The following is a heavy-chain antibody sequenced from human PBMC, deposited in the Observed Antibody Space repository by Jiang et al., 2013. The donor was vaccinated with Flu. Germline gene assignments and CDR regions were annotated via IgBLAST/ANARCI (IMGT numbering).Heavy chain of an antibody. Sequence: SGAEVKKPGSSVKVSCKASGGTFSSYAISWVRQAPGQGLEWMGGIIPIFGTANYAQKFQGRVTITADKSTSTAYMELSSLRSEDTAVYYCASCACGGDCYFNWFDPWGQGTLVTVSS. V-gene: IGHV1-69*06. J-gene: IGHJ5*02. CDR1: GGTFSSYA. D-gene: IGHD2-21*02. CDR3: ASCACGGDCYFNWFDP. CDR2: IIPIFGTA.